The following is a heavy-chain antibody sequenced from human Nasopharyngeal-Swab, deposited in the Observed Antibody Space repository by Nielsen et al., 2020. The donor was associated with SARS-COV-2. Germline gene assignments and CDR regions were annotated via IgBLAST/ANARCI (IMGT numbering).Heavy chain of an antibody. CDR3: ARLSNYDFWSGYYAYMDV. V-gene: IGHV1-8*01. Sequence: GSVKVSCKASGYTFTSYDINWARPATGQGLEWMGWMNPNSGNTGYAQKFQGRVTMTRNTSISTAYMELSSLRSEDTAVYYCARLSNYDFWSGYYAYMDVWGKGTTVTVSS. CDR1: GYTFTSYD. D-gene: IGHD3-3*01. CDR2: MNPNSGNT. J-gene: IGHJ6*03.